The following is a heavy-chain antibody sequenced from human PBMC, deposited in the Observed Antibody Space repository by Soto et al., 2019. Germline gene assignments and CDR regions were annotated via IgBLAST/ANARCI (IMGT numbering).Heavy chain of an antibody. J-gene: IGHJ4*02. V-gene: IGHV4-59*08. CDR3: ARHGSISGYDFLDY. Sequence: SETLSLTCTVSGGSINNYYWSWIRQPPGKGLEWIGYLHYSGRTNYNPSLKCRVTISVDTSKNQFSLKLNSVTAADTAVYYCARHGSISGYDFLDYWGQGALVTVS. D-gene: IGHD5-12*01. CDR1: GGSINNYY. CDR2: LHYSGRT.